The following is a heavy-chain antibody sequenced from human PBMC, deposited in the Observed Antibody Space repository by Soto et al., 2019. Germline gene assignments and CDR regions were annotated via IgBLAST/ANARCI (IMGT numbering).Heavy chain of an antibody. V-gene: IGHV4-31*03. CDR1: GGSVSSDGHY. CDR2: SFYRGGT. J-gene: IGHJ4*02. Sequence: SETLSLTCSVSGGSVSSDGHYWSWIRQLPGKGLEWIGYSFYRGGTYYNPSLKSRVTISLDTSKNQFSLKLTSVTAADTARYYCARGIYYDFWSGYHRCYFDCWGQGALVIVSS. D-gene: IGHD3-3*01. CDR3: ARGIYYDFWSGYHRCYFDC.